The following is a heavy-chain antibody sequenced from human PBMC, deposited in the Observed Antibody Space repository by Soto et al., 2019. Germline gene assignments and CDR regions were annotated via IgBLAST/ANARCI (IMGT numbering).Heavy chain of an antibody. CDR1: GCSISSSSYH. V-gene: IGHV4-39*01. J-gene: IGHJ4*02. CDR3: ARSISVAMDF. Sequence: SETLSLTCTVSGCSISSSSYHWGWIRQPPGKGLEWIGSIYYSGTTYYNPSLKSRITISVDTSKNQFSLKLSSVTAADTAVYYCARSISVAMDFWGQGTLVTVSS. CDR2: IYYSGTT. D-gene: IGHD6-19*01.